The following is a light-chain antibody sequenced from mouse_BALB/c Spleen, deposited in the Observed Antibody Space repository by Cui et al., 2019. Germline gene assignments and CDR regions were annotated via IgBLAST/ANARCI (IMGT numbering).Light chain of an antibody. J-gene: IGKJ1*01. CDR1: SSISY. V-gene: IGKV4-80*01. Sequence: QIVLTQSPAIMSASLGEEITLTRSASSSISYMHWYQQKSGTSPKLFIYSTSNLASGVPSRFSGSGSGTFYSLTISSVEAEDAADYYCHQWSSYAWTFGGGTKLEIK. CDR3: HQWSSYAWT. CDR2: STS.